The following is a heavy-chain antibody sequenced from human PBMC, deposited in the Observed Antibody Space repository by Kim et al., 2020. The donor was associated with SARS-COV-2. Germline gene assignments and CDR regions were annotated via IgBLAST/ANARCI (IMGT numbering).Heavy chain of an antibody. CDR1: GLTFSTTD. J-gene: IGHJ4*02. Sequence: GGSLRLSCAVSGLTFSTTDMHWVRQAPGKGLEWIAHISRCGSAIVYADSVKGRFTISRDEAKNSIFLQMNSLRDEDTAVYYCARDRTAFDYWGQGTLVTVSS. D-gene: IGHD1-1*01. CDR2: ISRCGSAI. CDR3: ARDRTAFDY. V-gene: IGHV3-48*02.